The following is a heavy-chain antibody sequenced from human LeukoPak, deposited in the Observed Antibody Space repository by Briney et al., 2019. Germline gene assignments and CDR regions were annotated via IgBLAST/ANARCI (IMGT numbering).Heavy chain of an antibody. CDR2: ITNTGRTI. D-gene: IGHD4-17*01. CDR1: GFSFSSFE. V-gene: IGHV3-48*03. Sequence: GGSLRLSCVASGFSFSSFEMNWVRQAPGKGLEWLSYITNTGRTIYYADSVKGRFTTSRDNAKNSLYLHMNSLRGDDTAIYYCARGGAYGMMGYWGQGTLVTVSS. CDR3: ARGGAYGMMGY. J-gene: IGHJ4*02.